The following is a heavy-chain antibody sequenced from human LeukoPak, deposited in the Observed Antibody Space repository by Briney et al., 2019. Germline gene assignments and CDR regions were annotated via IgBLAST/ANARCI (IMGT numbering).Heavy chain of an antibody. D-gene: IGHD3-16*01. CDR3: ARGRGGNYFDY. CDR2: IYSGGRT. V-gene: IGHV3-53*01. CDR1: GFTVSSNY. J-gene: IGHJ4*02. Sequence: PGGSLKLSCAASGFTVSSNYMSWVRQAPGKGLEWVSVIYSGGRTYYADSLKGRFTISRDNSKNPLYLQMNSLRAEDTAVYYCARGRGGNYFDYSVWGAMVTVSS.